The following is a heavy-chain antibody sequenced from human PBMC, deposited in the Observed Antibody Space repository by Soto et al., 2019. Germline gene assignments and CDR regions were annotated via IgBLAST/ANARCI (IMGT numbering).Heavy chain of an antibody. J-gene: IGHJ5*02. Sequence: SETLSLTCAVYGGSFSGYYWSWIRQPPGKGLEWIGEINHSGSTNYNPSLKSRVTISVDTSKNQFSLKLSSVTAADTAVYYCARTGPDIVVIPAAPRWFDPWGQGTLVTVSS. V-gene: IGHV4-34*01. D-gene: IGHD2-2*01. CDR2: INHSGST. CDR1: GGSFSGYY. CDR3: ARTGPDIVVIPAAPRWFDP.